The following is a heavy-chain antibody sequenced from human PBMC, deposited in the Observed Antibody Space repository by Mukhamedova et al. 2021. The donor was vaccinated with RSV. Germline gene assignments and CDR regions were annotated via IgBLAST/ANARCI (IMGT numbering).Heavy chain of an antibody. V-gene: IGHV3-23*01. Sequence: ISRDNSKNTLYLQMNSLRVEDTAVYYCAKIKIREYSDHDSDHWGQGTLVTVSS. CDR3: AKIKIREYSDHDSDH. J-gene: IGHJ4*02. D-gene: IGHD5-12*01.